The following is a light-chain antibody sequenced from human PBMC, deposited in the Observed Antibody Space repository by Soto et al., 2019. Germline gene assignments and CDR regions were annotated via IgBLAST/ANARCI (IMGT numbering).Light chain of an antibody. V-gene: IGKV3-11*01. CDR2: DAS. CDR1: RSVSTY. Sequence: VLTQSPATLSLSPGERATLSCRASRSVSTYLAWYQQKPGQAPRLLIHDASNRATGIPARFSGSGSGTDFTLPISSLEPEDFAVYYCQQRTDWSSISFGHGTRLEIK. CDR3: QQRTDWSSIS. J-gene: IGKJ5*01.